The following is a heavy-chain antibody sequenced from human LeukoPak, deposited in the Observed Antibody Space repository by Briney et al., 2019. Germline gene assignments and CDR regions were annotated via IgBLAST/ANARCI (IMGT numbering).Heavy chain of an antibody. D-gene: IGHD3-3*01. V-gene: IGHV1-18*01. CDR3: ARVSWTYYDFWSGYPYYFDY. CDR1: GYTFTSYG. Sequence: ASVKVSCTASGYTFTSYGISWVRQAPGQGLEWMGWISAYNGNTNYAQKLQGRVTMTTDTSTSTAYMELRSLRSDDTAVYYCARVSWTYYDFWSGYPYYFDYWGQGTLVTVSS. J-gene: IGHJ4*02. CDR2: ISAYNGNT.